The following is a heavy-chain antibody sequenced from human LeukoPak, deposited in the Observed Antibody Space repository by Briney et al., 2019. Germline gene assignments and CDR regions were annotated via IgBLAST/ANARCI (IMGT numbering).Heavy chain of an antibody. CDR3: ARGLLEWSYYFDY. CDR1: GGSISSYY. D-gene: IGHD3-3*01. V-gene: IGHV4-59*01. CDR2: IYYSGST. J-gene: IGHJ4*02. Sequence: SETLSLTCTVSGGSISSYYWGWVRQPPGKGLEWIGYIYYSGSTNYNPSPKSRVTISVDTSKNQFSLKLSSVTAADTAVYYCARGLLEWSYYFDYWGQGTLVTVSS.